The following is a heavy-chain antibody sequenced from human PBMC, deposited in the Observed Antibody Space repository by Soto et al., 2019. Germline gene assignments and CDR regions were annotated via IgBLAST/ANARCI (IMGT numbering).Heavy chain of an antibody. CDR1: GFTFSSYA. CDR3: AKDWVSNYVHDYYGMDV. Sequence: PGGSLRLSCAASGFTFSSYAMSWVRQAPGKGLEWVSAISGSGGSTYYADSVKGRFTISRDNSKNTLYLQLNSLRAEDTAVYYCAKDWVSNYVHDYYGMDVWGQGTSVTVSS. D-gene: IGHD4-4*01. J-gene: IGHJ6*02. CDR2: ISGSGGST. V-gene: IGHV3-23*01.